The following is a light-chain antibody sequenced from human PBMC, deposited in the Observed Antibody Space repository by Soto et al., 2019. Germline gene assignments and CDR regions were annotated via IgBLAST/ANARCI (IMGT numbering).Light chain of an antibody. V-gene: IGLV2-14*03. CDR3: CSYTSRSTRV. CDR2: DVS. J-gene: IGLJ1*01. Sequence: QSVLTQPASVSGSPGQSITISCTGTSSDVGGYNYVSWYQQHPGKAPKLLIYDVSNRPSGVSNRFSGSNSGNTASLTISGLQAEDEADYYCCSYTSRSTRVFGTGPKLTV. CDR1: SSDVGGYNY.